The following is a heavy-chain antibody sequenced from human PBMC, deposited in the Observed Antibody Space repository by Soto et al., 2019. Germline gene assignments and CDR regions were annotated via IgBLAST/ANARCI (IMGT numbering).Heavy chain of an antibody. J-gene: IGHJ3*02. CDR1: GFTFSSYS. V-gene: IGHV3-21*01. Sequence: GSLRLSCAASGFTFSSYSMNWVRQAPGKGLEWVSSISSSSSYIYYADSVKGRFTISRDNAKNSLYLQMNSLRAEDTAVYYCARDRRTADAFDIWGQGTMVTVSS. CDR3: ARDRRTADAFDI. CDR2: ISSSSSYI.